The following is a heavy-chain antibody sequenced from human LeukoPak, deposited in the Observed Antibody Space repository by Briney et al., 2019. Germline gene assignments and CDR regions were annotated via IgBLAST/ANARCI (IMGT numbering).Heavy chain of an antibody. D-gene: IGHD6-19*01. Sequence: GASVKVSCKVSGYTLTELSMHWVRQAPGQGLEWMGGIIPIFGTANYAQKFQGRVTITTDESTSTAYMELSSLRSEDTAVYYCARSVKQWLVRDWYFDLWGRGTLVTVSS. J-gene: IGHJ2*01. CDR2: IIPIFGTA. CDR3: ARSVKQWLVRDWYFDL. CDR1: GYTLTELS. V-gene: IGHV1-69*05.